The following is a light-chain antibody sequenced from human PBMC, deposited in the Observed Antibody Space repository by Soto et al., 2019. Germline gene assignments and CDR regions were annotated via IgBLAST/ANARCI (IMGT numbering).Light chain of an antibody. CDR3: QQYNSSPYT. CDR1: QSINSW. CDR2: DAS. J-gene: IGKJ2*01. V-gene: IGKV1-5*01. Sequence: DIQMTQSPSTLSASVGDRVTITCRASQSINSWLAWYQQKPGKAPKLLIYDASSLESGVPSRFSGSGSGTESTLTISSLQPDDFATYYCQQYNSSPYTFGKGTKLEIK.